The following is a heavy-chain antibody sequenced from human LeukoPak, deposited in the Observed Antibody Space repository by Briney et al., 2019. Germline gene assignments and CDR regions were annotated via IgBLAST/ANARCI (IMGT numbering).Heavy chain of an antibody. D-gene: IGHD3-22*01. Sequence: GGSLRLSCVASGFTFSTNGMHWVRQAPGKGLEWVALVRYDGSNKDYADSVKGRFIVSRDNSKNTLYMQMNSLRVEDTAVYYCVGVVVITPYWGQGTLVTVSS. CDR3: VGVVVITPY. V-gene: IGHV3-30*02. CDR1: GFTFSTNG. CDR2: VRYDGSNK. J-gene: IGHJ4*02.